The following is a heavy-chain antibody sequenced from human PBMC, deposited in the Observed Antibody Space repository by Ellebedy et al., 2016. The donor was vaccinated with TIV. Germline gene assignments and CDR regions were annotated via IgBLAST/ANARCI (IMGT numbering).Heavy chain of an antibody. CDR3: SRLPPNGRVRSYPFDY. D-gene: IGHD3-10*01. CDR1: GFTSGDYA. J-gene: IGHJ4*02. CDR2: ISRKAYGGTT. V-gene: IGHV3-49*03. Sequence: PGGSLRPSCTASGFTSGDYAMIWFRQAPGKGLEWVGFISRKAYGGTTEYAASVKGRFTISRDDSKSIAYLQMNSLKTEDTAVYYCSRLPPNGRVRSYPFDYWGQGALVTVSS.